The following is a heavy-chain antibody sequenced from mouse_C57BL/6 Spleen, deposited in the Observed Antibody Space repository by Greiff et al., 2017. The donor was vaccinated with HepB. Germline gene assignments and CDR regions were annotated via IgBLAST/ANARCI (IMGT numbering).Heavy chain of an antibody. CDR3: ARGGYYGSSWGYFDY. CDR1: GYTFTSYW. V-gene: IGHV1-64*01. J-gene: IGHJ2*01. Sequence: QVQLQQPGAELVKPGASVKLSCKASGYTFTSYWMHWVKQRPGQGLEWIGMIHPNSGSTNYNEKFKSKATLTVDKSSSTAYMQLSSLTSEDSAVYYCARGGYYGSSWGYFDYWGQGTTLTVSS. D-gene: IGHD1-1*01. CDR2: IHPNSGST.